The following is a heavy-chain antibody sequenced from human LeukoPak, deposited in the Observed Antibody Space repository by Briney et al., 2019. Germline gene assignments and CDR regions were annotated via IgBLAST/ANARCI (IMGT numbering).Heavy chain of an antibody. D-gene: IGHD6-19*01. Sequence: GESLKISCKGSGYSFTSYWIGWVRQMPRKGLEWMGIIYPGDSDTRYSPSFQGQVTISADKSISTAYLQWSSLKASDTAMYYCARHSISMAGTVDYWGQGTLVTVSS. CDR2: IYPGDSDT. J-gene: IGHJ4*02. V-gene: IGHV5-51*01. CDR1: GYSFTSYW. CDR3: ARHSISMAGTVDY.